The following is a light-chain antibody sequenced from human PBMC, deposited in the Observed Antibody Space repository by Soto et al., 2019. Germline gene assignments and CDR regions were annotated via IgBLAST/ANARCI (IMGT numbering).Light chain of an antibody. CDR1: SSDVGGYKY. Sequence: QSALTQPPSASGSPGQSVTISCTGTSSDVGGYKYVSWYQHHPGKAPKVVIYEVTKRPSGVPDRFSGSQSGNTASLTVSGLQAEDEADYYCSSYGGTNHVVFGGGTKVTVL. V-gene: IGLV2-8*01. CDR2: EVT. J-gene: IGLJ2*01. CDR3: SSYGGTNHVV.